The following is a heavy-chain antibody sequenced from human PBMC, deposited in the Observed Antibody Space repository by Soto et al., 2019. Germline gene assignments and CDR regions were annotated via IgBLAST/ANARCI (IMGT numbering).Heavy chain of an antibody. CDR2: ISAYNGNT. D-gene: IGHD1-26*01. J-gene: IGHJ1*01. CDR1: GYTFTSYG. V-gene: IGHV1-18*01. CDR3: AGGAAFQH. Sequence: QVQLVQSGAEVKKPGASVKVSRKASGYTFTSYGISWVRQAPGQGLEWMGWISAYNGNTNYAQKLQGRVTMTTDTPTDAAYMELSSLRADGSAVYYCAGGAAFQHWGQGTLFAVSA.